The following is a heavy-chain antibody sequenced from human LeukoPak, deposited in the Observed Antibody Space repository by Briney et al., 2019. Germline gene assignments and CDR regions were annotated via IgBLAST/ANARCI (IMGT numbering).Heavy chain of an antibody. D-gene: IGHD6-6*01. CDR2: MNPNGGNT. V-gene: IGHV1-8*03. CDR3: ARGLKAARALFRFDP. J-gene: IGHJ5*02. CDR1: GYTFTSYD. Sequence: ASVKVSCKASGYTFTSYDINWVRQATGQGLEWMGWMNPNGGNTGYAQKFQGRITITRDNSISTAYMELGSLRSEDTAVYCCARGLKAARALFRFDPWGQGTLVTVSS.